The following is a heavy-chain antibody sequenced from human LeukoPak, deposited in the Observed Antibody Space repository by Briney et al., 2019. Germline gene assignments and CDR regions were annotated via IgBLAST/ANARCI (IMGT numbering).Heavy chain of an antibody. V-gene: IGHV4-34*01. Sequence: SQTLSLTCAVYGGSFSGYYWGWIRQHPGKGLECIVEINHRGRTNYNPSLKSGVTISVDTSKHQFSLKLSSVAAAGTAVYYCARIQDIVVVPAAVNWFDPWRQGTRVPVS. D-gene: IGHD2-2*01. CDR2: INHRGRT. CDR1: GGSFSGYY. J-gene: IGHJ5*02. CDR3: ARIQDIVVVPAAVNWFDP.